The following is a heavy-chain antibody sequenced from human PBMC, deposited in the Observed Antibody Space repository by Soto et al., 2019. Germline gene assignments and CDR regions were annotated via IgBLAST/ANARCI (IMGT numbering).Heavy chain of an antibody. CDR2: ISPSCGST. V-gene: IGHV1-46*01. Sequence: ASVKVSCKAPGGTYSSYGMIWVRQAPGQGLEWMGRISPSCGSTRYAQKFQGRVTMTRDTSTTTVYMELSSLRSEDTAVYYCARVRRSSGYYYGYWGQGTPVTVSS. CDR3: ARVRRSSGYYYGY. CDR1: GGTYSSYG. J-gene: IGHJ4*02. D-gene: IGHD3-22*01.